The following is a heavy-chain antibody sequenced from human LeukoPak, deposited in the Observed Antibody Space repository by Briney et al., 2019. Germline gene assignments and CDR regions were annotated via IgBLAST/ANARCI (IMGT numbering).Heavy chain of an antibody. CDR1: GFTFSRNW. CDR3: AKEGSSYRYYFDY. D-gene: IGHD3-22*01. Sequence: GGSLRLSCAASGFTFSRNWMHWVRQGPGKGLVWVSRMNSDGSSINYADSVKGRFTISRDNAKNTLYLQMNSLRAEDTAVYYCAKEGSSYRYYFDYWGQGTLVTVSS. CDR2: MNSDGSSI. V-gene: IGHV3-74*01. J-gene: IGHJ4*02.